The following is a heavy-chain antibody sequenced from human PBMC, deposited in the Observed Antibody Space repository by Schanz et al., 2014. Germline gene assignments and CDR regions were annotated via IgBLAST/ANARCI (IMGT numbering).Heavy chain of an antibody. V-gene: IGHV3-7*01. J-gene: IGHJ4*02. CDR2: IKQDGSEK. CDR3: AGGEYQLLYGN. Sequence: VHLVESGGGVVQPGRSLRLSCAASGFTFSSYGMHWVRQAPGRGLEWVANIKQDGSEKYYVDSVKGRFTISRDNAKNSLFLQMNSLRAEDTAVYYCAGGEYQLLYGNWGQGTLVTVSS. D-gene: IGHD2-2*02. CDR1: GFTFSSYG.